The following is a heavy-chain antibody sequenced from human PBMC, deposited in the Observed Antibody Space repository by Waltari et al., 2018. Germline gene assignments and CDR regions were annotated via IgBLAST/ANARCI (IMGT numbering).Heavy chain of an antibody. CDR3: ANGYAEGKLEQPPSLAFGV. D-gene: IGHD3-16*01. CDR1: GFTFSVYG. Sequence: QVQLVESGGGVVQPGRSLRLSCVASGFTFSVYGMHWVRQAPGKGLEWVTTISCDGSSDYYADTVRCRFTISRDNSKNTMYVQMSSLRAEDTAVYYCANGYAEGKLEQPPSLAFGVWGRGTKVTVSS. CDR2: ISCDGSSD. V-gene: IGHV3-30*18. J-gene: IGHJ3*01.